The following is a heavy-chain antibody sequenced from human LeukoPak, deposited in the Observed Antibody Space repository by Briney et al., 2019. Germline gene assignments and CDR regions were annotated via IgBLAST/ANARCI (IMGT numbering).Heavy chain of an antibody. CDR1: GFTFSTYE. CDR3: AREGYGGTSDAFDI. CDR2: ISSSGSI. V-gene: IGHV3-48*03. Sequence: GGSLRLSCATSGFTFSTYEMDWVRQAPGKGLKWVSYISSSGSIYYTDSVKGRFTISRDNAKNSLYLQMNSLRAEDTAIYYCAREGYGGTSDAFDIWGQGTMVTVSS. D-gene: IGHD4-23*01. J-gene: IGHJ3*02.